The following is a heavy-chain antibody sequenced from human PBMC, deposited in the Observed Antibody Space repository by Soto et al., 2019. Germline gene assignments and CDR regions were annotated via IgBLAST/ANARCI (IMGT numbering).Heavy chain of an antibody. V-gene: IGHV3-23*01. CDR3: AKDVDLGDIVVVPAARGGDY. Sequence: GGSLRLSCAASGFTFSNAWMNWVRQAPGKGLEWVSAISGSGGSTYYADSVKGRFTISRDNSKNTLYLQMNSLRAEDTAVYYCAKDVDLGDIVVVPAARGGDYWGQGTLVTVSS. CDR2: ISGSGGST. CDR1: GFTFSNAW. D-gene: IGHD2-2*01. J-gene: IGHJ4*02.